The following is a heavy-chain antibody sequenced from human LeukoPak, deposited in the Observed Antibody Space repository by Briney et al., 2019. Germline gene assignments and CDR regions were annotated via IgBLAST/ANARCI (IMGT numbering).Heavy chain of an antibody. Sequence: SETLSLTCAVYGGSFGVYYWSWIRQPPGKGLEWIGYIFTSGTSDYNPSLKSRVAISVDTSKNQFSLKLRSVTAADTAVYYCASASQFGTFDSWGQGTLVVVSS. CDR1: GGSFGVYY. J-gene: IGHJ4*02. CDR3: ASASQFGTFDS. D-gene: IGHD3-10*01. V-gene: IGHV4-4*09. CDR2: IFTSGTS.